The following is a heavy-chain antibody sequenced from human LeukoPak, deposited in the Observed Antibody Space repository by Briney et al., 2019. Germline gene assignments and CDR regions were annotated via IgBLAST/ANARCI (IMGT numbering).Heavy chain of an antibody. CDR1: GGSFNGYF. D-gene: IGHD3-10*01. CDR3: ARGGYYGSGNDFRFDP. J-gene: IGHJ5*02. Sequence: PSETLSLTCAVSGGSFNGYFWAWIRQPPGKGLEWIGEIDHSGRTYYNPSLKSRVTISEDMSTNQFSLKLNSVTAADTAVYYCARGGYYGSGNDFRFDPWGQGTLVTVSS. CDR2: IDHSGRT. V-gene: IGHV4-34*01.